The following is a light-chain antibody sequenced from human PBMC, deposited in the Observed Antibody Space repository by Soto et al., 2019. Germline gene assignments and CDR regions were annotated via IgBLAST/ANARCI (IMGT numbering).Light chain of an antibody. Sequence: IQLTQSPSSLSASIGDRVTITCRASQDINSYLAWYQQKPGKAPNLLIYGASTRATGIPARFSGSGSGTEFTLTISSLQSEDFAVYYCQQYNNWWTFGQGTKVDIK. CDR2: GAS. CDR1: QDINSY. V-gene: IGKV1-9*01. J-gene: IGKJ1*01. CDR3: QQYNNWWT.